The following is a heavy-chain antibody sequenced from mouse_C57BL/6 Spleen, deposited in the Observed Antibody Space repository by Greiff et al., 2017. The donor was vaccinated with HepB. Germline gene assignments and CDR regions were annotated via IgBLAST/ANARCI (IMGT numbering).Heavy chain of an antibody. J-gene: IGHJ3*01. CDR1: CYSFTDYY. Sequence: VQLQQSGPELVKPGASVKISCQASCYSFTDYYLNWVKQSNGKSLEWIGVINPNYGTTCYNQKFKGKATLTVDQSSSTAYMQLNSLTSEDSAVYYCARSESSGLRRGFAYWGQGTLVTVSA. CDR3: ARSESSGLRRGFAY. D-gene: IGHD2-4*01. V-gene: IGHV1-39*01. CDR2: INPNYGTT.